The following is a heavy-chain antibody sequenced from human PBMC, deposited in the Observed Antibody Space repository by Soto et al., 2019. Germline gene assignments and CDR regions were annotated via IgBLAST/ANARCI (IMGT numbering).Heavy chain of an antibody. D-gene: IGHD3-16*01. CDR1: GFTFSSYA. V-gene: IGHV3-23*01. J-gene: IGHJ4*02. Sequence: EVQLLESGGGLVQPGGSLRLSCAASGFTFSSYAMSWVRRAPGKGLEWVSTISGSGANTFYADSVKGRFTISRDNSKKTLYLQMNSLRAEDTAVYYCAKRPLSMITFDSWSQGTLVTVSS. CDR3: AKRPLSMITFDS. CDR2: ISGSGANT.